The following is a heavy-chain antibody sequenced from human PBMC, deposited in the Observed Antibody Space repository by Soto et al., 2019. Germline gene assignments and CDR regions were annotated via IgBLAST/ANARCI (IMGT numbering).Heavy chain of an antibody. Sequence: EMRLVESGGDLVQPGGSLRLSCAASGLSLTTYWMHWVRQAPGKGLVWVSRINSDGSSKTYSDSVKGRSTISRDNAKNTLYQQLNNRRAEDPPVPYCASGDKHRRYYFDYWFQGPLHTVSP. CDR1: GLSLTTYW. D-gene: IGHD7-27*01. CDR3: ASGDKHRRYYFDY. J-gene: IGHJ4*02. CDR2: INSDGSSK. V-gene: IGHV3-74*01.